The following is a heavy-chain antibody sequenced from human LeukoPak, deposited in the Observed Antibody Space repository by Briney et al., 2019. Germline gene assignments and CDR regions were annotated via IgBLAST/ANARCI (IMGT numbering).Heavy chain of an antibody. D-gene: IGHD6-19*01. CDR1: GFTFSTYA. CDR3: ARALTYSSGWYYFDN. Sequence: GGSLRLSCAASGFTFSTYAMNWVRQAPGKGLEWVSTFSGSVDTTYYADSMKGRFTISRENAKKSVFLQMTSLRAEDAAVYYCARALTYSSGWYYFDNWGQGTLVTVSS. V-gene: IGHV3-48*03. CDR2: FSGSVDTT. J-gene: IGHJ4*02.